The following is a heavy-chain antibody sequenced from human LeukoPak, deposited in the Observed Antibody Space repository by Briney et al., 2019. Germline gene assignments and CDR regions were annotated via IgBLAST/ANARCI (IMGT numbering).Heavy chain of an antibody. V-gene: IGHV3-48*03. CDR2: ITASSTTI. CDR3: AKGPGARGHFNWFDP. Sequence: GSLRLLRATPGFPLSNYEMDRVRQASGKGPEWVSYITASSTTIYYADSVKGRFTISRDNAKNSLYLQMNGLRGEDTAVYYCAKGPGARGHFNWFDPWGQGTLVTVSS. CDR1: GFPLSNYE. J-gene: IGHJ5*02. D-gene: IGHD5-12*01.